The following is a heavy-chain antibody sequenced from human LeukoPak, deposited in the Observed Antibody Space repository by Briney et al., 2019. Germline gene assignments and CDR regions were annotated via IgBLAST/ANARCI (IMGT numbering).Heavy chain of an antibody. CDR1: GYTFTIYF. V-gene: IGHV1-46*01. CDR3: ARIRGYSGYDSLDY. J-gene: IGHJ4*02. D-gene: IGHD5-12*01. CDR2: INPSGGSTSYGGST. Sequence: ASVKVSCKASGYTFTIYFMHWVRQAPGQGLEWMGMINPSGGSTSYGGSTSYAQKFQGRVNMTRDTSTSTVYMELSSLRSEDTAVYFCARIRGYSGYDSLDYWGQGTLVTFSS.